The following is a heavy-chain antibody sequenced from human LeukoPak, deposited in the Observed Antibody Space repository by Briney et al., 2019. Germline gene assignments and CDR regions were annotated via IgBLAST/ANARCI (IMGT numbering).Heavy chain of an antibody. D-gene: IGHD5-24*01. CDR1: GFTFDDYG. V-gene: IGHV3-20*04. CDR3: VRVLYTANYPRRSDP. CDR2: INWNGEYI. Sequence: AGSLRLSCAASGFTFDDYGMEWVRQASGKGLEWVSGINWNGEYIGYADSVKGRFTISRDSAKTSLYLQMNSLRAEDTAFYYCVRVLYTANYPRRSDPWGQGTLVTVSS. J-gene: IGHJ5*02.